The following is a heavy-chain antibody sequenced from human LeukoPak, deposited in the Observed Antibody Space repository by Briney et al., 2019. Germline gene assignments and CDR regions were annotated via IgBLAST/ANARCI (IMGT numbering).Heavy chain of an antibody. CDR1: GFTLSNYV. D-gene: IGHD3-10*01. CDR2: ISGSGGST. Sequence: PGGSLRLSCAASGFTLSNYVMSWVRQAPGKGLEWVSAISGSGGSTYYVDSVKGRFTISRDNSKNTLYLQMNSLRAEDTAVYYCAKDSQSRTYFYGSGGDFFFDYWGQGTLVTVSS. J-gene: IGHJ4*02. CDR3: AKDSQSRTYFYGSGGDFFFDY. V-gene: IGHV3-23*01.